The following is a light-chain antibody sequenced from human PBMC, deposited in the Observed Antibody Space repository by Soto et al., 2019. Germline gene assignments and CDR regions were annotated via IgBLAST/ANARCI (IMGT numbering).Light chain of an antibody. CDR2: AAS. J-gene: IGKJ1*01. CDR3: QQLSNYPRT. Sequence: DIQLTQSPSFLSASVGDRVTITCRASQGISSYLAWYQQKPGKAPKLLISAASTLQRGVPSRFSGSGSGTEFSLTISSLQPEDFATYYCQQLSNYPRTFGQGTKVEIK. V-gene: IGKV1-9*01. CDR1: QGISSY.